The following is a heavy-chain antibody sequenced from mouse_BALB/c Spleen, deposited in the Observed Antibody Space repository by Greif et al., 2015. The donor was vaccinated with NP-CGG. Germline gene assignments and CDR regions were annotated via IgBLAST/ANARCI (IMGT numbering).Heavy chain of an antibody. D-gene: IGHD2-14*01. J-gene: IGHJ4*01. Sequence: EVQLQESGGDLVKPGGSLKLSCAASGFTFSSYGMSWVRQTPDKRLEWVATISSGGSYTYYPDSVKGRFTISRDNAKNTLYLQMSSLKSEDTAMYYCARQEVRRRLDYWGQGTSVTVSS. CDR3: ARQEVRRRLDY. V-gene: IGHV5-6*01. CDR2: ISSGGSYT. CDR1: GFTFSSYG.